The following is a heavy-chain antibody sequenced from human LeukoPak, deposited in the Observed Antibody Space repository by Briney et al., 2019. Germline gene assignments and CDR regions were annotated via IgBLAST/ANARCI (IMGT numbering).Heavy chain of an antibody. Sequence: GESLKISCKTSGYSFNSYWIGWVRQRPGKGLEVMGILYPGDSDIRYSPSFEGHVTISADKSISTAHLQWSSLRASDTAMYYCARHPYDYGDYDSYYYYGMDVWGQGTTVTVSS. V-gene: IGHV5-51*01. J-gene: IGHJ6*02. CDR3: ARHPYDYGDYDSYYYYGMDV. D-gene: IGHD4-17*01. CDR1: GYSFNSYW. CDR2: LYPGDSDI.